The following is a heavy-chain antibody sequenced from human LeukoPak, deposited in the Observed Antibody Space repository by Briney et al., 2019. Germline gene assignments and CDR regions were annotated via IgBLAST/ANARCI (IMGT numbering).Heavy chain of an antibody. CDR2: ISNDGNTK. CDR3: AKDLVWVSPYYGMDV. J-gene: IGHJ6*02. V-gene: IGHV3-30-3*01. Sequence: GGSLRLSCAASGFTFSSFSMHWVRQAPGKGLEWVSVISNDGNTKYYADSVKGRFTISRDNSKNTLYLQMNSLRAEDTAVYYCAKDLVWVSPYYGMDVWGQGTTVTVSS. CDR1: GFTFSSFS. D-gene: IGHD3-10*01.